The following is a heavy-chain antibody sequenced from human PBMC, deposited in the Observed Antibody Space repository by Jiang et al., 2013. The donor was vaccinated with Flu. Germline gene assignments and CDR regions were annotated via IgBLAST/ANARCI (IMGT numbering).Heavy chain of an antibody. CDR3: ARGPYGEPWFDP. CDR2: ISDDERNK. D-gene: IGHD4-17*01. V-gene: IGHV3-30*03. Sequence: VQLLESGGGLVKPGKSLRLSCEASGFIFRTYGMHWVRQAPGKGLEWVAVISDDERNKFYADSVRGRFTISRDNSRNTLYLQMNSLRSEDTAVYYCARGPYGEPWFDPRGQGTQVTVSS. J-gene: IGHJ5*02. CDR1: GFIFRTYG.